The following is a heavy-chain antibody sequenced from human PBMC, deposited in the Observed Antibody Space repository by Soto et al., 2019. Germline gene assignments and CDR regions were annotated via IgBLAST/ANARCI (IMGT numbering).Heavy chain of an antibody. D-gene: IGHD6-6*01. CDR3: ARGGESASTSAFDI. CDR1: GYAFTSFG. J-gene: IGHJ3*02. CDR2: FSVYKGDK. Sequence: QAQLVQSGPEVKKPGASVTLSCRAAGYAFTSFGITWLRQAPGQGLEWMGYFSVYKGDKKYAQKVQDRVTMTTVTPTNTAHMDLTSLRSDDTAVYDCARGGESASTSAFDIWGQGTMVTVSS. V-gene: IGHV1-18*01.